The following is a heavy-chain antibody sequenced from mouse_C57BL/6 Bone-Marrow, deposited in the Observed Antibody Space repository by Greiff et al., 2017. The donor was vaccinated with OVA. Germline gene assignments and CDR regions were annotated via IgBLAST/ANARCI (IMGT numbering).Heavy chain of an antibody. D-gene: IGHD1-1*01. CDR2: IYPGSGNT. V-gene: IGHV1-76*01. CDR1: GYTFTDYY. CDR3: ARADYYGSSYDAMDY. Sequence: VKLQESGAELVRPGASVKLSCKASGYTFTDYYINWVKQRPGQGLEWIARIYPGSGNTYYNEKFKGKATLTAEKSSSTAYMQLSSLTSEDSAVYFYARADYYGSSYDAMDYWGQGTSVTVSS. J-gene: IGHJ4*01.